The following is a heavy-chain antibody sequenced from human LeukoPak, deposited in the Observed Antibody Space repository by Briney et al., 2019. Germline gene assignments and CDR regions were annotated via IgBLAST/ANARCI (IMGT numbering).Heavy chain of an antibody. Sequence: ASETLSLTCTVSGGSISSGSYYWSWIRQPAGKGLEWIGRIYTSGSTNYNPSLKSRVTISVDTSKNQFSLKLSSVTAADTAVYYCARERVLRYFDWLPNDAFDIWGQGTMVTVSS. CDR1: GGSISSGSYY. CDR3: ARERVLRYFDWLPNDAFDI. J-gene: IGHJ3*02. CDR2: IYTSGST. V-gene: IGHV4-61*02. D-gene: IGHD3-9*01.